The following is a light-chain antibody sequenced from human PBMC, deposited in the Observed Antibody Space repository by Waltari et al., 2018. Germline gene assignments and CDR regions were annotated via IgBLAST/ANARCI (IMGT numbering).Light chain of an antibody. Sequence: IVLTQPPATLSLSPGARATPSCRASPSLSNYLAWYQQKPGQAPRLLTYNTSNRAAGIPARFSGSGFGTDFTLTNSSLEPEDCAVYYCQQRRNGPLTFGGGTKVEIK. CDR1: PSLSNY. CDR3: QQRRNGPLT. J-gene: IGKJ4*01. V-gene: IGKV3-11*01. CDR2: NTS.